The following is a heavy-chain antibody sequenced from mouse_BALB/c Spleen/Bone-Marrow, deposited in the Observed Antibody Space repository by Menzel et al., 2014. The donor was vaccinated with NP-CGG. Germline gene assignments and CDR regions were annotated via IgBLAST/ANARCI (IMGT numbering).Heavy chain of an antibody. CDR1: GYTFTSYW. CDR2: IYPSDSYT. CDR3: TRWDGNYVHWYFDV. V-gene: IGHV1-69*02. Sequence: QVQLQQSGAELVRPGASVKLSCKASGYTFTSYWINWVKQRPGQGLEWIGNIYPSDSYTNYNQKFKDKATLTVDKSSSTAYMQLSSPTSGDSAVYYCTRWDGNYVHWYFDVWGAGTTVTVSS. D-gene: IGHD2-1*01. J-gene: IGHJ1*01.